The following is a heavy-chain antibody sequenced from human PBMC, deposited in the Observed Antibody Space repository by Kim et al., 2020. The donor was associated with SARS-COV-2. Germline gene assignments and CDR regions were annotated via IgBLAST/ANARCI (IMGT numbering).Heavy chain of an antibody. Sequence: GGSLRLYCAASGFTFSSCAMSWVRQAPGKGLEWVSYISSLSYVTKYADSVKGRFIISRDNSKNTVYLQMNSLRADDTAVYFCAKGVDSTGYYNWLDSWGQGALVTVSS. D-gene: IGHD3-9*01. V-gene: IGHV3-23*01. J-gene: IGHJ5*01. CDR1: GFTFSSCA. CDR2: ISSLSYVT. CDR3: AKGVDSTGYYNWLDS.